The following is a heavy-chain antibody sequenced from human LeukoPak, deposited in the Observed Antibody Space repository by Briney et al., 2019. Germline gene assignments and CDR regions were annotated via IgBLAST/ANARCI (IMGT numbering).Heavy chain of an antibody. CDR1: GFTFRMYA. D-gene: IGHD1-7*01. Sequence: GGSLRLSCTAFGFTFRMYAMSWVRQAPGKGLEWVSTIGGAGGSTYYADSVKGRFTISRDNSKNTLSLQMNRQRADDTAVYYCAKDRIPGTGTLLGFWGQGTLVTVSS. V-gene: IGHV3-23*01. J-gene: IGHJ4*02. CDR3: AKDRIPGTGTLLGF. CDR2: IGGAGGST.